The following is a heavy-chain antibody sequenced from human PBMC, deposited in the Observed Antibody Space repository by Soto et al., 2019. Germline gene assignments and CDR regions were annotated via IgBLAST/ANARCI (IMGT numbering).Heavy chain of an antibody. CDR2: INPNGGST. CDR1: ADTFTSYY. Sequence: ASVKVSCKAPADTFTSYYIHWVRQAPGHGLEWMGIINPNGGSTRFAQTFQGRITMTTDTSTSTVYMELRSLRSEDTAVYYCARAQRIQLWASGMDVWGQGTTVTVSS. CDR3: ARAQRIQLWASGMDV. V-gene: IGHV1-46*01. J-gene: IGHJ6*02. D-gene: IGHD5-18*01.